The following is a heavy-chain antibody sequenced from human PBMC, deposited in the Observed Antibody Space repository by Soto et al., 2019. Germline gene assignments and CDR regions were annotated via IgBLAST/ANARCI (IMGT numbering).Heavy chain of an antibody. CDR1: GYTFTSYG. CDR3: AAHCSGGSCSPNHSSDY. V-gene: IGHV1-18*01. Sequence: ASVKVSCKASGYTFTSYGISWVRQAPGQGLEWMGWISAYNGNTNYAQKLQGRVTMTTDTSTSTAYMELRSLRSDDTAVYYCAAHCSGGSCSPNHSSDYWGQGTLVTVSS. D-gene: IGHD2-15*01. CDR2: ISAYNGNT. J-gene: IGHJ4*02.